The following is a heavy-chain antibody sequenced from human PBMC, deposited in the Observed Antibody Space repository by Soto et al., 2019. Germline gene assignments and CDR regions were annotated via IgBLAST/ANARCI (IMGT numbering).Heavy chain of an antibody. D-gene: IGHD3-3*01. Sequence: GGSLRLSCAASGFTFSSYSMNWVRQAPGKGLEWVSSISSSSSYIYYADSVKGRFTISRDNAKNSLYLQMNSLRAEDTAVYYCARDFTPLRFLEWSTPHYYYYGMDVWGQGTTVTVSS. V-gene: IGHV3-21*01. CDR3: ARDFTPLRFLEWSTPHYYYYGMDV. J-gene: IGHJ6*02. CDR2: ISSSSSYI. CDR1: GFTFSSYS.